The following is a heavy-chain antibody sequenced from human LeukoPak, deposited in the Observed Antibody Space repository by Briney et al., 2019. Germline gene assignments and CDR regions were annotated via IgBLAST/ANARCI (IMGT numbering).Heavy chain of an antibody. CDR2: MNANGGNT. V-gene: IGHV1-8*01. CDR3: ARSGVVVVPAVTHYYYYYYMDV. J-gene: IGHJ6*03. D-gene: IGHD2-2*01. CDR1: GYTFTRYD. Sequence: ASVKVSCTASGYTFTRYDINWGRQAAGQGLEWMGWMNANGGNTGYARKFQGRVTMTRNTSISTAYMELSSLRSEDTAVYYCARSGVVVVPAVTHYYYYYYMDVWGKGTTVTVSS.